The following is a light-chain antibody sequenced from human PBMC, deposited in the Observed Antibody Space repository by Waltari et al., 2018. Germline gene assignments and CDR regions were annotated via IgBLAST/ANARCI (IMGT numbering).Light chain of an antibody. CDR1: QSVRSY. CDR2: DTS. V-gene: IGKV3-11*01. J-gene: IGKJ4*01. Sequence: EIVLTQSPATLSLSPWERATLSCRASQSVRSYLAWYQQTPGQAPRLPIYDTSNRASGIPARFSGSGSGTDFSLSISSLEPEDFAVYYCQQRHNWPLTFGGGTKVEIK. CDR3: QQRHNWPLT.